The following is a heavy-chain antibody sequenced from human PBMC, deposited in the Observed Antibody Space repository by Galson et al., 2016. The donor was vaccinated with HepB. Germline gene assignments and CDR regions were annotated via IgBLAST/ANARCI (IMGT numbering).Heavy chain of an antibody. J-gene: IGHJ6*02. V-gene: IGHV4-59*01. CDR2: IYGTGST. CDR1: GGSITNTY. D-gene: IGHD2-15*01. Sequence: SETLSLTCTVSGGSITNTYWSWVRQPLGKGLEWIGYIYGTGSTNYSPSLKSRVTISLDTSKNQFSLRLNSVTAADTAVYYCASGPSCGRTPCPYYSSGMDVWDQGTTVTVSS. CDR3: ASGPSCGRTPCPYYSSGMDV.